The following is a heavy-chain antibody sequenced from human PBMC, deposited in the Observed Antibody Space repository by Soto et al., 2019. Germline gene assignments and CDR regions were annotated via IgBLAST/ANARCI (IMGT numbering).Heavy chain of an antibody. Sequence: PLETLPHTCPVSGGSIRSYYWSWIRQPPGKGLEWVGYVYYSGTTYYNPSLQSRVTISVDTSKNQFSLKVKSVTAADTAIYYCARAGSTWRYFFDYWGQGSLLTVSS. J-gene: IGHJ4*02. D-gene: IGHD6-13*01. V-gene: IGHV4-59*01. CDR1: GGSIRSYY. CDR3: ARAGSTWRYFFDY. CDR2: VYYSGTT.